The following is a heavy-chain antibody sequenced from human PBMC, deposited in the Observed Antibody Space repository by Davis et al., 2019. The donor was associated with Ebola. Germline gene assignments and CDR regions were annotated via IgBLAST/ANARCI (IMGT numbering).Heavy chain of an antibody. CDR2: INHSGST. V-gene: IGHV4-34*01. J-gene: IGHJ4*02. D-gene: IGHD2-2*01. CDR1: GASLTGYY. Sequence: PSETLSLTCAVYGASLTGYYWSWIRQPPGKGLEWIGEINHSGSTKYNPSLKSRVTISIDTSKKQFSLRLTSVTAADTAVYYCARGCSSTSCHDYWGQGTLVTVSS. CDR3: ARGCSSTSCHDY.